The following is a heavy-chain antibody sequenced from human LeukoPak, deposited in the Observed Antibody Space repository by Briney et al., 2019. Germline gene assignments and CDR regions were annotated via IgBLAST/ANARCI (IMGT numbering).Heavy chain of an antibody. Sequence: GGSLRLSCAASGFIFNSYSMNWVRQAPGKGLEWVSSISSSSSSIYYADSVKGRFTISRDNAKNSLYLQMNSLRAEDTAVYYCARASGDIVETATMGSYWGQGTLVTVSS. D-gene: IGHD5-18*01. V-gene: IGHV3-21*01. CDR3: ARASGDIVETATMGSY. CDR1: GFIFNSYS. CDR2: ISSSSSSI. J-gene: IGHJ4*02.